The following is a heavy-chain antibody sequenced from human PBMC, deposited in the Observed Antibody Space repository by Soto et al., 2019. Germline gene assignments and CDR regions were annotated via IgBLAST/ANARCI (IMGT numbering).Heavy chain of an antibody. D-gene: IGHD2-21*02. CDR2: INPNSGGT. J-gene: IGHJ3*02. CDR1: GYTFTGYY. V-gene: IGHV1-2*02. Sequence: ASVKVSCKASGYTFTGYYMHWVRQAPGQGLEWMGWINPNSGGTNYAQKFQGRVTMTRDTSISTAYMELSRLRSDDTAVYYCARENICGGDCYSTDAFDIWGQGTMVTVSS. CDR3: ARENICGGDCYSTDAFDI.